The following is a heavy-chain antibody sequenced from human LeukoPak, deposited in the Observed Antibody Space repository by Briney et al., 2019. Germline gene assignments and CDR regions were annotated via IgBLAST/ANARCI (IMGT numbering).Heavy chain of an antibody. Sequence: PGRSLRLSCAASGFTFSSYAMHWVRQAPGKGLEWVAVISYDGSNKYYADSVKGRFTISRDNSKNTLYLQMNSLRAEDTAVYYCAKDDVLLWFGEPTGFGYWGQGTLVTVSS. CDR1: GFTFSSYA. CDR2: ISYDGSNK. V-gene: IGHV3-30*04. CDR3: AKDDVLLWFGEPTGFGY. D-gene: IGHD3-10*01. J-gene: IGHJ4*02.